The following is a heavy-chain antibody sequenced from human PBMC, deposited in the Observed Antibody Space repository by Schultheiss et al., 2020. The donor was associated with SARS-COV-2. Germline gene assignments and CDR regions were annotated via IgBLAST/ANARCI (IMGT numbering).Heavy chain of an antibody. CDR3: ARQYSGSLDP. V-gene: IGHV3-66*04. D-gene: IGHD1-26*01. CDR1: GFTVSSNY. CDR2: IYSGGST. Sequence: GESLKISCAASGFTVSSNYMSWVRQAPGKGLEWVSVIYSGGSTYYADSMKGRFTISRDNAKNSLYLQMNSLRAEDTAVYYCARQYSGSLDPWGQGTLVTVAS. J-gene: IGHJ5*02.